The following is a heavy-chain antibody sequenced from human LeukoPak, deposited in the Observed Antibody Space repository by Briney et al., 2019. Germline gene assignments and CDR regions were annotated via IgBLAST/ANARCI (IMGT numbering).Heavy chain of an antibody. V-gene: IGHV3-23*01. D-gene: IGHD3-3*01. Sequence: GGSLRLSCAASGFTFSSYAMSWVRQAPGKGLEWVSAISGSGGSTYYADSVKGRFTISRDNSKNTLYLQMNSLRAEDTAVYYCARDRASYDFWSVYNYMGVWGKGTTVTVSS. CDR3: ARDRASYDFWSVYNYMGV. J-gene: IGHJ6*03. CDR1: GFTFSSYA. CDR2: ISGSGGST.